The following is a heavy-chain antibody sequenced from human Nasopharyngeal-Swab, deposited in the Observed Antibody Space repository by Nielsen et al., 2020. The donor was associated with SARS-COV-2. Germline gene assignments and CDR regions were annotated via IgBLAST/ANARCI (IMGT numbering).Heavy chain of an antibody. CDR3: VKHQGSPSDQ. J-gene: IGHJ4*02. CDR1: GFTFSSFG. CDR2: IAHDASNE. Sequence: GESLKISCAASGFTFSSFGMHWVRQAPGKGLEWVAFIAHDASNEYYGDSVKGRFTISRDNAKNTLYLQMNSLRVDDTAVYYCVKHQGSPSDQWGQGTLVTVSS. V-gene: IGHV3-30*18.